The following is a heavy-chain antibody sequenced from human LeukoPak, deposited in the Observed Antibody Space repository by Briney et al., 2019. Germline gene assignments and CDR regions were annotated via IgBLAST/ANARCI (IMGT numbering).Heavy chain of an antibody. D-gene: IGHD1-26*01. Sequence: GSSLRLSCVASGFTFSSYDMYWVRLAPGKGLECVAVIWYDGSDKSYADSVKGRFTISRDNSKNTLYLQMNSLRAEDTAVYYCARARLRGVGATLDFWGQGTLVTVSS. CDR2: IWYDGSDK. V-gene: IGHV3-33*01. CDR3: ARARLRGVGATLDF. CDR1: GFTFSSYD. J-gene: IGHJ4*02.